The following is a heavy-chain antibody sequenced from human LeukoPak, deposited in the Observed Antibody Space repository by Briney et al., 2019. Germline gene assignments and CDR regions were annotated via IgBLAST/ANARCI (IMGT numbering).Heavy chain of an antibody. J-gene: IGHJ4*02. D-gene: IGHD2-21*01. CDR1: GYTFTAQY. CDR3: ASYPRSIPTPPFDY. V-gene: IGHV1-2*02. CDR2: INPNNGDT. Sequence: GASVKVSRKASGYTFTAQYMHWVRQAPGQGLEWMGWINPNNGDTKYAQSFLGRVTMTRDTSTTTAYMELSSLRSDDTAVYFCASYPRSIPTPPFDYWGQGTLVTVSS.